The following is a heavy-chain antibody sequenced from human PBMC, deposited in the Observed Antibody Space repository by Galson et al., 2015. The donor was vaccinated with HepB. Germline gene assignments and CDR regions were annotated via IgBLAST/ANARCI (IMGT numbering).Heavy chain of an antibody. CDR1: GFTFDDHA. CDR3: ARGGGGVIFGVVIKSYFDS. V-gene: IGHV3-9*01. D-gene: IGHD3-3*01. CDR2: INWNSGSI. Sequence: SLRLSCAASGFTFDDHAMHWVRQVPGKGLEWVSGINWNSGSIGYADSVKGRFTISRDYSKNTVYLQMDSLRAEDTAVYYCARGGGGVIFGVVIKSYFDSWGQGTLVTVSS. J-gene: IGHJ4*02.